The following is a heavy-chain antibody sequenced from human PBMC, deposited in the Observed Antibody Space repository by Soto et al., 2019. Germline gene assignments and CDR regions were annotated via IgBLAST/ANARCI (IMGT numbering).Heavy chain of an antibody. J-gene: IGHJ6*03. CDR3: ARRARPDFYYMDV. Sequence: EVQLAESGGGLAQPGGSLRLSCAASGFTLSGYAMDWVRQAPGKGLEYVSGISSNGVRTYYANSVQGRFTISRDNSKNPVYLQMGSLRPADMAVYYCARRARPDFYYMDVWGKGTTVTVSS. V-gene: IGHV3-64*01. CDR2: ISSNGVRT. CDR1: GFTLSGYA. D-gene: IGHD6-6*01.